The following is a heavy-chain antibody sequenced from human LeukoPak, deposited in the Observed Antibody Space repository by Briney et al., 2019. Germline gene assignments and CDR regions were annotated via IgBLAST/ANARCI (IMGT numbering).Heavy chain of an antibody. CDR2: INPSGGST. Sequence: ASVKVSCKASGYTFTSYYMHWVRQAPGQGLEWMGIINPSGGSTSYAQKFQGRVTMTRDTSTSTVYMELSSLRSEDTAVYYCARDFEGSGFNYYYGMDVWGQGTTVTVSS. CDR1: GYTFTSYY. CDR3: ARDFEGSGFNYYYGMDV. D-gene: IGHD3-10*01. J-gene: IGHJ6*02. V-gene: IGHV1-46*01.